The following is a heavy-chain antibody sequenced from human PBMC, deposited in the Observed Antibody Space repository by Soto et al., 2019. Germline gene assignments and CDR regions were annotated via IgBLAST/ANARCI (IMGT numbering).Heavy chain of an antibody. CDR3: ARHVGGFNYDYIWGSYRYTEYYFDY. Sequence: SETLSLTCTVSGGSISSYYWSWIRQPPGKGLEWIGYIYYSGSTNYNPSLKSRVTISVDTSKNQFSLKLSSVTAADTAVYYCARHVGGFNYDYIWGSYRYTEYYFDYWGQGTLVTVSS. CDR1: GGSISSYY. J-gene: IGHJ4*02. D-gene: IGHD3-16*02. CDR2: IYYSGST. V-gene: IGHV4-59*08.